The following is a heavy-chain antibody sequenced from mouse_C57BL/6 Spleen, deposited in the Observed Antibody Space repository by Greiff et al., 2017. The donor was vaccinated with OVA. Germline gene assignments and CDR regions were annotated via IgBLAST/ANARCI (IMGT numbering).Heavy chain of an antibody. CDR3: TRITTVPLFDY. CDR1: GFTFSSYA. Sequence: EVKLMESGEGLVKPGGSLKLSCAASGFTFSSYAMSWVRQTPEKRLEWVAYISSGGDYIYYADTVKGRFTISRDNARNTLYLQMSSLKSEDTAMCYCTRITTVPLFDYWGQGTTLTVSS. CDR2: ISSGGDYI. D-gene: IGHD1-1*01. J-gene: IGHJ2*01. V-gene: IGHV5-9-1*02.